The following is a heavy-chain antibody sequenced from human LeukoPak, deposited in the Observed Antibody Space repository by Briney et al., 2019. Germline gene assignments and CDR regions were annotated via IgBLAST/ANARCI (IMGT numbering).Heavy chain of an antibody. Sequence: SVKVSCKASGGTVSSYTISWVRQAPGQGLEWMGRIIPILGIANYAQKFQGRVTITADKSTSTAYMELSSLRCEDTAVYYWARSRGAVGGSYWYFDLWGRGTLVTVSS. J-gene: IGHJ2*01. CDR3: ARSRGAVGGSYWYFDL. CDR2: IIPILGIA. D-gene: IGHD6-19*01. V-gene: IGHV1-69*02. CDR1: GGTVSSYT.